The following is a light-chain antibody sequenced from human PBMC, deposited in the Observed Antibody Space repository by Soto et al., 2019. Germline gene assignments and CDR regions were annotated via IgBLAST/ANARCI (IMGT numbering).Light chain of an antibody. CDR3: AAWDDSLNGVV. CDR2: RNN. Sequence: QLVLAQPPSASGTPEQRVTISCSGSSSNVGSNAVYWYQQLPGTAPKLLIYRNNQRPSGVPDRFSGSKSGTSGSLAISGLRSEDEADYYCAAWDDSLNGVVFGGGTKVTVL. J-gene: IGLJ2*01. CDR1: SSNVGSNA. V-gene: IGLV1-47*01.